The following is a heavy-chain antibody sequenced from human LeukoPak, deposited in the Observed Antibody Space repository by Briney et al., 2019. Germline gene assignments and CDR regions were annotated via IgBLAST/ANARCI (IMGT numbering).Heavy chain of an antibody. CDR2: MSAAGGST. V-gene: IGHV3-23*01. CDR1: GFSVSSNA. J-gene: IGHJ4*02. CDR3: AKWGTGIPFDY. D-gene: IGHD3-16*01. Sequence: GGSLRLSCAASGFSVSSNAMSWIRQAPGKAPDWVSGMSAAGGSTYYADSVKGRFTISRDNSKNTLYLQMNSLRAEDTAVYYCAKWGTGIPFDYWGEGTLVTVS.